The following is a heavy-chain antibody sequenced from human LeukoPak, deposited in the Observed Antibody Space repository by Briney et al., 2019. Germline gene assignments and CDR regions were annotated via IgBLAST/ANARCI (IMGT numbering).Heavy chain of an antibody. Sequence: SETLSLTCTVSGGSISSYYWSWIRQPPGKGLEWIGYIYYSGSTNYNPSLKSRVTISVDTSKNQFSLELASVTAADTAIYYCAKTGGLRLKRGYIDSWGQGTLVIVSS. CDR1: GGSISSYY. V-gene: IGHV4-59*08. CDR2: IYYSGST. J-gene: IGHJ4*02. D-gene: IGHD3-16*01. CDR3: AKTGGLRLKRGYIDS.